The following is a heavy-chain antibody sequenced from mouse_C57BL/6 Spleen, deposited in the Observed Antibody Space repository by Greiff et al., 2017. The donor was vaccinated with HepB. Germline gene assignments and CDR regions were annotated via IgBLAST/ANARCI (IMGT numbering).Heavy chain of an antibody. CDR3: ARVTAQATCAY. CDR1: GYTFTSYW. V-gene: IGHV1-52*01. CDR2: IDPSDSET. D-gene: IGHD3-2*02. J-gene: IGHJ3*01. Sequence: QVQLQQPGAELVRPGSSVKLSCKASGYTFTSYWMHWVKQRPIQGLEWIGNIDPSDSETHYNQKFKDKATLTVDKSSSTAYMQLSSLTSEDSAVYYCARVTAQATCAYWGQGTLVTVSA.